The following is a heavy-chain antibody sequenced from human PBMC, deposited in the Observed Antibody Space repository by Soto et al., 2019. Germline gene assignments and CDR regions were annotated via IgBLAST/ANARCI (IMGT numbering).Heavy chain of an antibody. Sequence: PGGSLRLSCAASGFTFSSYAMSWVRQAPGKGLEWVSAISGSGGSTYYADSVKGRFTISRDNSKNTLYLQMNSLRAEDTAVYYCARGYSSGSRIDYWGQGTLVTVSS. CDR3: ARGYSSGSRIDY. D-gene: IGHD5-18*01. CDR1: GFTFSSYA. V-gene: IGHV3-23*01. CDR2: ISGSGGST. J-gene: IGHJ4*02.